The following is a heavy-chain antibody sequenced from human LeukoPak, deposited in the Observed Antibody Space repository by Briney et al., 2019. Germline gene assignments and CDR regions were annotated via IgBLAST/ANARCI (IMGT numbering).Heavy chain of an antibody. CDR2: ISGSGGST. J-gene: IGHJ4*02. D-gene: IGHD1-26*01. Sequence: SCKASGGTFSSYAMSWVRQAPGKGLEWVSAISGSGGSTYYADSVKGRFTISRDNSKNTLYLQMNSLRAEDTAVYYCAKYSGSYAIDYWGQGTLVTVSS. CDR1: GGTFSSYA. V-gene: IGHV3-23*01. CDR3: AKYSGSYAIDY.